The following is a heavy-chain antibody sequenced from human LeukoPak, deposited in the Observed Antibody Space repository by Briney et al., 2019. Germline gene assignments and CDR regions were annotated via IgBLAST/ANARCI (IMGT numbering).Heavy chain of an antibody. J-gene: IGHJ4*02. V-gene: IGHV4-34*01. D-gene: IGHD3-16*01. CDR2: INHSGST. Sequence: SETLSLTCAVYGGPFSGYYWSWIRQPPGKGLEWIGEINHSGSTNYNPSLKSRVTISVDTSKNQFSLKLSSVTAEDTAVYYCARGPAKGVDYWGQGTLVTVSS. CDR3: ARGPAKGVDY. CDR1: GGPFSGYY.